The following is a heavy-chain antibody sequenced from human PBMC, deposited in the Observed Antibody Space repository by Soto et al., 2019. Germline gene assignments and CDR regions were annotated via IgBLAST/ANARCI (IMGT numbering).Heavy chain of an antibody. V-gene: IGHV3-7*03. CDR1: GFTFSSYW. CDR2: IGEDGSGK. D-gene: IGHD1-26*01. Sequence: EVQLAESGGGLVQPGGSLRLSCAASGFTFSSYWMSWVRQAPGKGLEWVANIGEDGSGKYYVDSVKGRFTISRDNARKSVYLQMSSLRAEDTAVYFCARDSAWQGGSFRSYWGQGTLVTGSS. J-gene: IGHJ4*02. CDR3: ARDSAWQGGSFRSY.